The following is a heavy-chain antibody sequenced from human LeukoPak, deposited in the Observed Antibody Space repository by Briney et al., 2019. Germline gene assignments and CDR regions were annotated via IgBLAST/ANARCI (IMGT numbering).Heavy chain of an antibody. J-gene: IGHJ6*03. CDR3: AKNGDRGAYCSGGSCYPYYYYYMDV. V-gene: IGHV3-23*01. Sequence: GSLRLSCAASAFTFSSYAMSWVRQAPGKGLEWVSAVSSSGGTTYYADSVKGRFTISRDNSKNTLSLQMNSLRAEDTAIYYCAKNGDRGAYCSGGSCYPYYYYYMDVWGKGTTVTISS. CDR2: VSSSGGTT. CDR1: AFTFSSYA. D-gene: IGHD2-15*01.